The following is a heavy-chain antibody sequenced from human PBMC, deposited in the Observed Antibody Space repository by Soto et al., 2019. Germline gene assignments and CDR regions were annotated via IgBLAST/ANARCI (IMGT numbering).Heavy chain of an antibody. CDR1: RGSINNYY. D-gene: IGHD4-17*01. Sequence: PSETLSLTCTVSRGSINNYYWTLIRQHPGKGLEWIGYVSYSGRTNYNPSLKSRVNMFVDKSKNQFSLNLTSVTAADTAVYYCARLQSTVVTAIDVWGQGTMGTVSS. CDR3: ARLQSTVVTAIDV. V-gene: IGHV4-59*03. CDR2: VSYSGRT. J-gene: IGHJ3*01.